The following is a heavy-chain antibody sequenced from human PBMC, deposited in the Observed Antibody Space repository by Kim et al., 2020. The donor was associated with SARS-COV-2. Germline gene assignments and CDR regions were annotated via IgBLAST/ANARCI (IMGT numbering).Heavy chain of an antibody. CDR1: GYNFDKSW. Sequence: GESLKISCKASGYNFDKSWIGWVRQMSGRGLEWMGIIYPDDSDTRYSPSFQGQVTMSVDKSTATAHLQWTSLKASDTAMYYCARGDLGTWDYWGQGTLVT. D-gene: IGHD3-16*01. J-gene: IGHJ4*02. V-gene: IGHV5-51*01. CDR3: ARGDLGTWDY. CDR2: IYPDDSDT.